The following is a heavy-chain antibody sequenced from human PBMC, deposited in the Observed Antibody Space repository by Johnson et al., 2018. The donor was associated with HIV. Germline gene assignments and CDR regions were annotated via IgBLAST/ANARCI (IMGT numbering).Heavy chain of an antibody. CDR1: GFTFDDYG. J-gene: IGHJ3*02. V-gene: IGHV3-13*01. Sequence: VQVVESGGGVVQPGRSLRLSCAASGFTFDDYGMSWVRQATGKGLEWVSAIGTAGDTYYPGSVKGRFTISRENAKNSLYLQMNSLRAGDTAVYYCARRMFSSGWYNDGLGAFDIWGQGTMVTVSS. CDR2: IGTAGDT. CDR3: ARRMFSSGWYNDGLGAFDI. D-gene: IGHD6-19*01.